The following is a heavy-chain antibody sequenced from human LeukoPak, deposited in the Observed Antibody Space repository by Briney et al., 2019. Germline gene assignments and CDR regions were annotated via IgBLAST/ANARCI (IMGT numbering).Heavy chain of an antibody. Sequence: ASVKVSCKASGYTFTGYYMHWVRQAPGQGLEWMGWINPNSGVTNYAQKFQGRVTMTRDTSISTVYMELSRLRSDDTAVYYCARQGALVQGIDYWGQGNLFTVSS. V-gene: IGHV1-2*02. CDR2: INPNSGVT. CDR1: GYTFTGYY. CDR3: ARQGALVQGIDY. D-gene: IGHD6-13*01. J-gene: IGHJ4*02.